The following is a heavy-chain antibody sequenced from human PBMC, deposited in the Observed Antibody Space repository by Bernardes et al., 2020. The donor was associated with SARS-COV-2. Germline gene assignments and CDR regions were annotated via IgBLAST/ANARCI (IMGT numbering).Heavy chain of an antibody. V-gene: IGHV3-74*03. CDR1: GLTFSSYW. J-gene: IGHJ4*02. Sequence: GSLRLSCSASGLTFSSYWMHWVRQAPGKELVWVSRINSDGSGTMYADSVKGRFTISRDHAKSTLHLQMNSLRAEDTAVYYCASQGDCSGGTCQHYWGQGILVTVSS. D-gene: IGHD2-15*01. CDR3: ASQGDCSGGTCQHY. CDR2: INSDGSGT.